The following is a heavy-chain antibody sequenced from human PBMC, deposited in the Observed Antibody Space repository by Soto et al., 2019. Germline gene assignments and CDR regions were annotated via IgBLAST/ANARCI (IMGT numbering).Heavy chain of an antibody. CDR1: GDSISSYY. D-gene: IGHD6-19*01. CDR3: ARKPYTSGAYYFDY. CDR2: IFHTGSA. V-gene: IGHV4-59*08. Sequence: SETLSLTCTVSGDSISSYYWSWIRQPPGKGLEWIGYIFHTGSANYNPSLKSRVTISIDTSKNQFSLRLSSVTAADTAVYYCARKPYTSGAYYFDYWGQGTPVTVS. J-gene: IGHJ4*02.